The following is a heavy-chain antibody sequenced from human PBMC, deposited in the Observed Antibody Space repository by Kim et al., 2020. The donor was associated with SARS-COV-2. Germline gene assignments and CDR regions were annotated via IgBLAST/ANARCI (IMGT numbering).Heavy chain of an antibody. CDR2: IYYSGST. D-gene: IGHD1-26*01. V-gene: IGHV4-39*01. J-gene: IGHJ4*02. CDR1: GGSISSSSYY. CDR3: ARQRWELLVHFDY. Sequence: SETLSLTCTVSGGSISSSSYYWGWIRQPPGKGLEWIGSIYYSGSTYYNPSLKSRVTISVDTSKNQFSLKLSSVTAADTAVYYCARQRWELLVHFDYWGQGTLVTVSS.